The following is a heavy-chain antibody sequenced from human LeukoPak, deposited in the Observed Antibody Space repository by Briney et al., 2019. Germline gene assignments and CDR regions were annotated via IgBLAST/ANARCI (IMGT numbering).Heavy chain of an antibody. D-gene: IGHD3-22*01. J-gene: IGHJ4*02. Sequence: ASVKVSCKAFGYTFTGYYMHWVRQAPGQGLEWMGWINPNSGGTNYAQKFQGRVTMTRDTSISTAYMELSRLRSDDTAVYYCARGLGYYYDSSGYPHWGQGTLVTVSS. CDR2: INPNSGGT. CDR1: GYTFTGYY. V-gene: IGHV1-2*02. CDR3: ARGLGYYYDSSGYPH.